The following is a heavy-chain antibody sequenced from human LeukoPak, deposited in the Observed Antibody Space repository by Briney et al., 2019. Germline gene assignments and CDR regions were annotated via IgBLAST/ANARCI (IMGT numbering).Heavy chain of an antibody. Sequence: GGSLRLSCAASGFTFSSYWMSWVRQDPGKGLEWVANIKQDGSEKYFVDSVKGRFTISRDNAKNSLYLQMNSLRAEDMALYYCAKGHGAFLYYYFNYWGQGTLVTVSS. V-gene: IGHV3-7*03. D-gene: IGHD2-15*01. CDR3: AKGHGAFLYYYFNY. CDR2: IKQDGSEK. CDR1: GFTFSSYW. J-gene: IGHJ4*02.